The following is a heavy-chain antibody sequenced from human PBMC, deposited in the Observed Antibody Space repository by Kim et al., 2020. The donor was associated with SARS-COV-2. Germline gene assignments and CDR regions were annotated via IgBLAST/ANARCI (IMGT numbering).Heavy chain of an antibody. CDR1: GGSFTKYV. Sequence: SVKVSCKASGGSFTKYVTSWLRQAPRQGLEWMGGIIPVFGAANYAQKFQGRVTITADKSTSTVYMELSSLRSDDTAVYYCARDEVDTFDYWGQGTLVTVSS. V-gene: IGHV1-69*06. J-gene: IGHJ4*02. CDR3: ARDEVDTFDY. D-gene: IGHD1-26*01. CDR2: IIPVFGAA.